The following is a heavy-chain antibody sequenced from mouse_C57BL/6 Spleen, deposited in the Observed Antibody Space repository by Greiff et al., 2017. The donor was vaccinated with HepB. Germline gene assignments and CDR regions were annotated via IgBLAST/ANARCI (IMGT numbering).Heavy chain of an antibody. D-gene: IGHD3-2*02. CDR2: IDPENGDT. CDR3: THSSGYVRFAY. CDR1: GFNIKDDY. Sequence: EVQLVESGAELVRPGASVKLSCTASGFNIKDDYMHWVKQRPEQGLEWIGWIDPENGDTEYASKFQGKATITADTSSNTAYLQLSSLTSEDTAVYYCTHSSGYVRFAYWGQGTLVTVSA. J-gene: IGHJ3*01. V-gene: IGHV14-4*01.